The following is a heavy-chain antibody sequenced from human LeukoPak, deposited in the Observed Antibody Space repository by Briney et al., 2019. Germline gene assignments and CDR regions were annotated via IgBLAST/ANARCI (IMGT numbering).Heavy chain of an antibody. D-gene: IGHD1-26*01. V-gene: IGHV3-11*01. CDR1: GFTFRDYY. Sequence: GVSLRLSCAASGFTFRDYYMSWIRQAPGKGLEWVSYISSSGDAIYSADSVKGRFTISRDNAKNSLYLQMDSLRVEDTAVYYCVRDPRGSYPFDYWGQGTLVTVSS. CDR3: VRDPRGSYPFDY. J-gene: IGHJ4*02. CDR2: ISSSGDAI.